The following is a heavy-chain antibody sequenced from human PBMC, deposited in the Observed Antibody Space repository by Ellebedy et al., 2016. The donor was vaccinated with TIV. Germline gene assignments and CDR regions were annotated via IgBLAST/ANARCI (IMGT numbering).Heavy chain of an antibody. D-gene: IGHD5-18*01. CDR3: ARAFSLYSYDSSSDY. V-gene: IGHV1-8*01. Sequence: ASVKVSXKASGYTFTSYDINWVRQATGQGLEWMGWMNPNSGNTGYAQKFQGRVTMTRNTSISTAYMELSSLRSEDTAVYYCARAFSLYSYDSSSDYWGQGTLVTVSS. J-gene: IGHJ4*02. CDR1: GYTFTSYD. CDR2: MNPNSGNT.